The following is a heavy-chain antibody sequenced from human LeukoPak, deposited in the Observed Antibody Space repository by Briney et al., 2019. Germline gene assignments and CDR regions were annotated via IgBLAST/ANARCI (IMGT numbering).Heavy chain of an antibody. D-gene: IGHD6-13*01. CDR2: ISSSSSTI. V-gene: IGHV3-48*04. Sequence: GGSLRLSCAASGFTFSSYSMNWVRQAPGKGLEWVSYISSSSSTIYYADSVKGRFTISRDNAKNSLYLQMNSLRAEDTAVYYCATGKYSSSFFTDAFDIWGQGTMVTVSS. CDR3: ATGKYSSSFFTDAFDI. CDR1: GFTFSSYS. J-gene: IGHJ3*02.